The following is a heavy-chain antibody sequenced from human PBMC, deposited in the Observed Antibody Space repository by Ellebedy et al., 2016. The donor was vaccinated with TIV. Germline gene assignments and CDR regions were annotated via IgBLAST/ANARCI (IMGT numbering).Heavy chain of an antibody. CDR3: ARRPPNYGLDV. V-gene: IGHV3-21*01. Sequence: GGSLRLSCAASGFTFSSYTIHWVRQAPGKGLEWVSSISSSSSYIYYADSVQGRFTISRDNAKNSLSLHMNSLRAEDTAVYYCARRPPNYGLDVWGLGTTVTASS. CDR1: GFTFSSYT. J-gene: IGHJ6*02. CDR2: ISSSSSYI.